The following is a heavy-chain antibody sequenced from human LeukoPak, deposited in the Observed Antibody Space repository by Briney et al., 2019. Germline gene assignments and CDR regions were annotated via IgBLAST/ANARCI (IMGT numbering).Heavy chain of an antibody. V-gene: IGHV1-2*04. D-gene: IGHD3-22*01. CDR1: GYTFTGYY. CDR3: ARGPVTYYYDSSGYYPFY. Sequence: ASVKVSCKASGYTFTGYYIHWVRQAPGQGLEWMGWINPNSGGTNYAQKFQGWVTMTRDTSISTAYMELSRLRSDDTAVYYCARGPVTYYYDSSGYYPFYWGQGTLVTVSS. CDR2: INPNSGGT. J-gene: IGHJ4*02.